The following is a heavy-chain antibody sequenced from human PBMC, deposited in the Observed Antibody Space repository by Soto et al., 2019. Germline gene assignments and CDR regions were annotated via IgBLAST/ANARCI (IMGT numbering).Heavy chain of an antibody. D-gene: IGHD3-3*01. CDR2: LVVGSGNT. J-gene: IGHJ4*02. CDR1: GFVFTSSA. V-gene: IGHV1-58*01. Sequence: ASLKVSCKTAGFVFTSSAVQWVRQARGQRLEWIGWLVVGSGNTHYAQHFQERVTLTRDMSTGTAYMELSSLRSEDTAVYYCAAVPVLRFLKWLPAYFDYWGQGTLVTVSS. CDR3: AAVPVLRFLKWLPAYFDY.